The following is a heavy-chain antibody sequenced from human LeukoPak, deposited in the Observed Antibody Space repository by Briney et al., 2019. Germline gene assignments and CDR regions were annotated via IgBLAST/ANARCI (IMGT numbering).Heavy chain of an antibody. CDR3: ARDVAVADTQTDY. V-gene: IGHV1-2*02. CDR2: INPNSGGT. Sequence: GASVKVSCKASGYTFTGYYMHWVRQAPGQGLEWMGWINPNSGGTNYAQKFQGRVTMTRDTSISTAYMELSRLRSDDTAVYYCARDVAVADTQTDYWGQGTLVTVSS. CDR1: GYTFTGYY. J-gene: IGHJ4*02. D-gene: IGHD6-19*01.